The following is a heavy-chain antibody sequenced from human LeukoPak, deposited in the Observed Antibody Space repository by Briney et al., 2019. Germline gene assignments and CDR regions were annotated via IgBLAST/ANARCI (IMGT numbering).Heavy chain of an antibody. CDR2: INHSGST. CDR3: ARVIVDYYGSGSYFPPWFDP. CDR1: GGSFSGYY. J-gene: IGHJ5*02. Sequence: SETLSLTCVVYGGSFSGYYWTWIRQPPGKGLEWIGEINHSGSTNYNPSLKSRVAISVDTSKNQFSLKLSSVTAADTAVYYCARVIVDYYGSGSYFPPWFDPWGQGTLVTVSS. D-gene: IGHD3-10*01. V-gene: IGHV4-34*01.